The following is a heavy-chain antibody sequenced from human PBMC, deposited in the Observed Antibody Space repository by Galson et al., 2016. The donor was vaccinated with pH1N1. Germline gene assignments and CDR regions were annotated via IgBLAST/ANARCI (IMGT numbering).Heavy chain of an antibody. J-gene: IGHJ6*03. V-gene: IGHV3-48*03. D-gene: IGHD2/OR15-2a*01. CDR1: GFIFYAYE. Sequence: SLRLSCAASGFIFYAYEMTWVRQAPGKGLEWLSYISTSGSDIYYADSVKGRFTISRDNAKDSLVLQMNNLRVEDTAVYYCVRARLDKVNSWAPFSHYYYMDVWGKGTPVTVSS. CDR2: ISTSGSDI. CDR3: VRARLDKVNSWAPFSHYYYMDV.